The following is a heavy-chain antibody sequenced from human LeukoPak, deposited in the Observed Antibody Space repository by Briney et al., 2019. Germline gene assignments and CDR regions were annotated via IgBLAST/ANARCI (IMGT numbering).Heavy chain of an antibody. V-gene: IGHV3-48*03. D-gene: IGHD6-25*01. CDR3: AREPYSSDLGGWFDP. J-gene: IGHJ5*02. CDR2: ISSSGSTI. Sequence: GGSLRLSCAASGFTFSSYEMNWVRQAPGKGLESVSYISSSGSTIYYADSVKGRFTISRDNAKNSLYLQMNSLRAEDTAVYYCAREPYSSDLGGWFDPWGQGTLVTVSS. CDR1: GFTFSSYE.